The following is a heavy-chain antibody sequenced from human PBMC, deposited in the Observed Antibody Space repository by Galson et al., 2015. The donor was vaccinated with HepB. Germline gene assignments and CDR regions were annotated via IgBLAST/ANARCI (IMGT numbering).Heavy chain of an antibody. CDR3: ARGWGITMVRGLPYYLDS. J-gene: IGHJ4*02. CDR1: GDSVSSPSGT. V-gene: IGHV6-1*01. D-gene: IGHD3-10*01. Sequence: CAISGDSVSSPSGTWNWIRQSPSRGLEWLGRTYYKSKYYNDYAVSVRSRITINPDTSKNQFSLQLSSVTPEDTAVYYCARGWGITMVRGLPYYLDSWGQGTLVTVSS. CDR2: TYYKSKYYN.